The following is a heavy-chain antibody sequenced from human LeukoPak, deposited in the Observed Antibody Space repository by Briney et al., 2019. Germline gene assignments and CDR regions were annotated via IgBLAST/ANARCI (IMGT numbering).Heavy chain of an antibody. J-gene: IGHJ4*02. CDR2: ITWGDGDP. Sequence: GGSLRLSCAASGFTFYDYAMHWLRQVPGKGLEWISLITWGDGDPYYADSVRGRFSISRDNTRDSLYLQMSSLRPEDTVFYFCARGNYRSAQTMFDSWGPGTLVTVSS. CDR1: GFTFYDYA. CDR3: ARGNYRSAQTMFDS. D-gene: IGHD6-25*01. V-gene: IGHV3-43D*03.